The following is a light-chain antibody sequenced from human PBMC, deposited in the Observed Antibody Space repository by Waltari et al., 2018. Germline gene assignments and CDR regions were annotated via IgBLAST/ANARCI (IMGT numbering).Light chain of an antibody. CDR1: TFAASNY. J-gene: IGLJ3*02. V-gene: IGLV2-8*01. Sequence: QSALTQPPSASGSPGQSVTLPCTGATFAASNYLSWYQQHPGKAPKLIIHEVHKRPSGVPDRFAGSKSGNTASLTVSGLQPEDESNYYCFAYLGSDSWVFGGGTKLTVL. CDR2: EVH. CDR3: FAYLGSDSWV.